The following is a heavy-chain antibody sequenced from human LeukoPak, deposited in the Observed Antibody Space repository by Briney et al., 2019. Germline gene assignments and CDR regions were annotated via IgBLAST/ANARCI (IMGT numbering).Heavy chain of an antibody. CDR2: ISSSSSYI. D-gene: IGHD1-26*01. Sequence: GGSLRLSCAASGFTFSSYGMHWVRQAPGKGLEWVSYISSSSSYIYYADSVKGRFTISRDNAKNSLYLQMNSLRAEDTAVYYCARSASYYGTYYFDYWGQGTLVTVSS. J-gene: IGHJ4*02. V-gene: IGHV3-21*05. CDR3: ARSASYYGTYYFDY. CDR1: GFTFSSYG.